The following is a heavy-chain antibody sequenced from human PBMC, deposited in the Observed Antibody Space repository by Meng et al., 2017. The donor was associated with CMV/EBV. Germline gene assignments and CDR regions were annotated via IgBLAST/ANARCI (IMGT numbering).Heavy chain of an antibody. CDR1: GYTFTSYG. V-gene: IGHV1-18*01. D-gene: IGHD3-22*01. J-gene: IGHJ6*02. CDR2: ISAYNGNT. CDR3: ARGGERDSSGYRYGMDV. Sequence: ASVKVSCKASGYTFTSYGISWVRQAPGQGLEWMGWISAYNGNTNYAQKLQGRVTMTTDTSTSTAYMELRRLRSDDTAVYYCARGGERDSSGYRYGMDVWGQGTTVTVSS.